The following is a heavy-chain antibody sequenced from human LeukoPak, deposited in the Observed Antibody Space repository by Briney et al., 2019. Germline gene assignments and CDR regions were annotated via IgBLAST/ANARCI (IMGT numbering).Heavy chain of an antibody. CDR1: GFTFSSYS. D-gene: IGHD3-10*01. CDR2: ISSSSSYI. J-gene: IGHJ3*02. Sequence: GGSLRLSCAASGFTFSSYSMNWVRQAPGKGLEWVSSISSSSSYIYYADSVKGRFTISRDNAKNSLYLQMNSLRAEDTAVYYCARGRKLYPAIDIWGQGTMVTVSS. V-gene: IGHV3-21*01. CDR3: ARGRKLYPAIDI.